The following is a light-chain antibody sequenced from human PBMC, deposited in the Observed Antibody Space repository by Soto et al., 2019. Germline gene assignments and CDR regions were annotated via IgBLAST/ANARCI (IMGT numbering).Light chain of an antibody. CDR1: QSINTW. Sequence: DIQMTQSPSTVSASVGDRVTITCRASQSINTWLAWYQQKPGKAPRVLIYDASSLQSGVPSRFSGSGSATEFTLTISSLEPDDFATYYCQQYDGHFGQGTKLEIK. J-gene: IGKJ2*01. V-gene: IGKV1-5*01. CDR3: QQYDGH. CDR2: DAS.